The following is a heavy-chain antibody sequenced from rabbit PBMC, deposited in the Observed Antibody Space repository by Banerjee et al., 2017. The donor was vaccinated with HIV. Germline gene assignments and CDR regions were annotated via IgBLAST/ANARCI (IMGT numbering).Heavy chain of an antibody. CDR2: IYTSSGST. J-gene: IGHJ4*01. Sequence: QSLEESGGDLVKPEGSLTLTCTASGFSLSIYEMCWVRQAPGKGLEWIACIYTSSGSTWYASWAKGRFTISKTSSTTVTLQMTSLTAADTATYLCARDLAGVIGWNFNLWGQGTLVTVS. V-gene: IGHV1S40*01. CDR3: ARDLAGVIGWNFNL. CDR1: GFSLSIYE. D-gene: IGHD4-1*01.